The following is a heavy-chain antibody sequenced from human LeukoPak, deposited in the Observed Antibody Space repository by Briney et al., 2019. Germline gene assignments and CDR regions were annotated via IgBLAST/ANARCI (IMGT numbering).Heavy chain of an antibody. V-gene: IGHV1-46*01. Sequence: ASVKVSCKASGYTFTSYYMHWVRQAPGQGLEWMGIINPSGGSTSYAQKFQGRVTMTRDTSTSTAYMELSSLRSEDTAVYYCARAEYSYGRMDVWGKGTTVTVSS. J-gene: IGHJ6*03. CDR1: GYTFTSYY. CDR3: ARAEYSYGRMDV. D-gene: IGHD5-18*01. CDR2: INPSGGST.